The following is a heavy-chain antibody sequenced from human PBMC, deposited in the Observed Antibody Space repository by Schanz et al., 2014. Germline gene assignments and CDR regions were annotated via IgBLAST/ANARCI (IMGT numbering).Heavy chain of an antibody. CDR1: GVTFSAYT. CDR3: VRDTDYHFDY. CDR2: ISSSSGDI. Sequence: MHLAESGGGVVQPGRSLRLSCAASGVTFSAYTLNWVRQPPGKGLEWVSSISSSSGDIYYADSVKGRFTISRDNAKNSLYLQMNSLRADDTAVYYCVRDTDYHFDYWGQGTLVTVSS. D-gene: IGHD4-17*01. V-gene: IGHV3-21*01. J-gene: IGHJ4*02.